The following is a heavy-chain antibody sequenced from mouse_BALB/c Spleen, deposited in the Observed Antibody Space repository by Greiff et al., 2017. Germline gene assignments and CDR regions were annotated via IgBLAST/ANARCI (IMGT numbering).Heavy chain of an antibody. CDR3: ARGGYDYGFAY. Sequence: DVQLQESGPGLVKPSQSLSLTCTVTGYSITSDYAWNWIRQFPGNKLEWMGYISYSGSTSYNPSLKSRISITRDTSKNQFFLQLNSVTTEDTATYYCARGGYDYGFAYWGQGTLVTVSA. CDR2: ISYSGST. CDR1: GYSITSDYA. D-gene: IGHD2-4*01. V-gene: IGHV3-2*02. J-gene: IGHJ3*01.